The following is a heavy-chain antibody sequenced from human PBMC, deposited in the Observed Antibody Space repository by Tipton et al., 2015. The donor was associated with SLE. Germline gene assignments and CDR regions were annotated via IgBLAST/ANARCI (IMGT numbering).Heavy chain of an antibody. J-gene: IGHJ3*01. D-gene: IGHD2-21*01. CDR2: IHTSGNI. V-gene: IGHV4-4*07. CDR3: ARDQWVANVFPGAFDV. Sequence: TLSLTCTVSGDSIVSYYWSWIRQPAGKGLEWIGRIHTSGNINYNPSLKSRVTMSLDTSKNQFSLRLSSVTAADTAVYYCARDQWVANVFPGAFDVWGLGTMLTVSS. CDR1: GDSIVSYY.